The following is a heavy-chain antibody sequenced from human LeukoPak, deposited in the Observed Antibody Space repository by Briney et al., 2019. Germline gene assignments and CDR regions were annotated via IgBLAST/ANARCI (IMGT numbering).Heavy chain of an antibody. V-gene: IGHV4-59*01. CDR1: GASISSYY. J-gene: IGHJ4*02. Sequence: SETLSLTCTVSGASISSYYWSWIRQPPGKGLEWVGYIHYSGSTNYNPSLKSRVTMSVDTSKNQFSLELSSVTAADTAVYYCARDRMIRGVFMLDYWGQGTLVTVSS. CDR2: IHYSGST. D-gene: IGHD3-10*01. CDR3: ARDRMIRGVFMLDY.